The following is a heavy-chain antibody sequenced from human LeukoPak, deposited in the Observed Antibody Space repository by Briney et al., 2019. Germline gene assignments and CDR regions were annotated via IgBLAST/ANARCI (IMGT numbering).Heavy chain of an antibody. CDR3: ASPGKGGYRYPLDY. D-gene: IGHD5-12*01. CDR2: ISSSGSTI. Sequence: GGSLRLSCAASGFTFSDYYTSWIRQAPGKGLEWVSYISSSGSTIYYADSVKGRFTISRDNAKNSLYLQMNSLRAEDTAVYYCASPGKGGYRYPLDYWGQGTLVTVSS. J-gene: IGHJ4*02. CDR1: GFTFSDYY. V-gene: IGHV3-11*01.